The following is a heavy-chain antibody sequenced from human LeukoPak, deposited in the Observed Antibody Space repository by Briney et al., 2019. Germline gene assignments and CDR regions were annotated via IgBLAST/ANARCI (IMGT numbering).Heavy chain of an antibody. CDR3: ARRPKRVVAATPRAFDI. Sequence: SETLSLTCAVYGGSFSGYYWSWLRQPPGKGLEWIGEINHSGSTNYNPSLKSRVAISVDTSKNQFSLKLSSVTAADTAVYYCARRPKRVVAATPRAFDIWGQGTMVTVSS. CDR1: GGSFSGYY. V-gene: IGHV4-34*01. J-gene: IGHJ3*02. D-gene: IGHD2-15*01. CDR2: INHSGST.